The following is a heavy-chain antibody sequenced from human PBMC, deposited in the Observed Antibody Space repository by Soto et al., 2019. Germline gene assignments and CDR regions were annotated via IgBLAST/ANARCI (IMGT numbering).Heavy chain of an antibody. J-gene: IGHJ4*02. D-gene: IGHD2-21*02. CDR3: ARDPGLAYCGGDCYSG. V-gene: IGHV1-69*12. CDR2: IIPIFGTA. Sequence: QVQLVQSGAEVKKPGSSVKVSCKASGGTFSSYAISWVRQAPGQGLAWMGGIIPIFGTANYAQKFQGRVTITADESTSTAYMELSSLRSEDTAVYYCARDPGLAYCGGDCYSGWGQGTLVTVSS. CDR1: GGTFSSYA.